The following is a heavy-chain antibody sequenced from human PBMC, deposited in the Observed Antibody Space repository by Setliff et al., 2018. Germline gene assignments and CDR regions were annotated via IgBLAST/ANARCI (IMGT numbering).Heavy chain of an antibody. J-gene: IGHJ6*02. Sequence: GGSLRLSCAASGFTFSSDAMTWVRQAPGEGLQWVSIISAAGTSIYYADSVKGRFTISRDNAKNSLSLQMNSLRTEDTAVYYCARDGVFYAMDFWGQGTTVTVSS. CDR2: ISAAGTSI. CDR3: ARDGVFYAMDF. V-gene: IGHV3-23*03. CDR1: GFTFSSDA. D-gene: IGHD3-10*01.